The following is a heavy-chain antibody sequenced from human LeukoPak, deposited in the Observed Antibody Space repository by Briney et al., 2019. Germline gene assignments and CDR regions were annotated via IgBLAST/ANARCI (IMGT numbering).Heavy chain of an antibody. V-gene: IGHV1-69*01. J-gene: IGHJ5*02. Sequence: ASVKVSCKASGGTFSSYAISWVRQAPGQGLEWMGGIIPIFGTANYAQKFQGRVTITADESTSTAYMELSSLRSEDTAVYYCASGNTIFNWFDPWGQGTLVTVSS. CDR3: ASGNTIFNWFDP. CDR1: GGTFSSYA. D-gene: IGHD3-9*01. CDR2: IIPIFGTA.